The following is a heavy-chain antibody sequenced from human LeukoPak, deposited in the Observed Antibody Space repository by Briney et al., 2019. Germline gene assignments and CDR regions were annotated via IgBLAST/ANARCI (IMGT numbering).Heavy chain of an antibody. V-gene: IGHV4-30-4*02. CDR3: ARASSVLFRFDP. CDR2: IYHNGRT. CDR1: GASISSGVYY. J-gene: IGHJ5*02. D-gene: IGHD3-16*01. Sequence: SETLSLTCTVSGASISSGVYYWSWIRQPPGKAPEWIGYIYHNGRTYYNPSLKSRVTISVDTSKNQFSLKLSSVTAADTAVYYCARASSVLFRFDPWGQGTLVTVSS.